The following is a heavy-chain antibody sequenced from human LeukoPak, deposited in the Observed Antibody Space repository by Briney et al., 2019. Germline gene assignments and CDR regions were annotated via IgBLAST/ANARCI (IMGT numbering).Heavy chain of an antibody. Sequence: SETLSLTCAVYGGSFSGYYWSWIRQPPGKGLEWIGEINHSGSTNYNPSLKSRVTISVDTSENQFSLKLSSVTAADTAVYYCARGLVVTVTSTRYYYYYYGMDVWGQGTTVTVSS. CDR2: INHSGST. CDR3: ARGLVVTVTSTRYYYYYYGMDV. V-gene: IGHV4-34*01. CDR1: GGSFSGYY. J-gene: IGHJ6*02. D-gene: IGHD4-11*01.